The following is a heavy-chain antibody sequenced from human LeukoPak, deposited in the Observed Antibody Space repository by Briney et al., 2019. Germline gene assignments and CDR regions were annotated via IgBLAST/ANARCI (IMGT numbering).Heavy chain of an antibody. CDR2: INHSGST. V-gene: IGHV4-34*01. J-gene: IGHJ3*02. D-gene: IGHD3-22*01. CDR3: ARGRGYYDSSGYGAFDI. Sequence: SETLSLTCAVYGGSFSGYYWSWIRQPPGKGLEWIGEINHSGSTNYNPSLKSRVTISVGTSKNQFSLKLSSVTAADTAVYYCARGRGYYDSSGYGAFDIWGQGTMVTVSS. CDR1: GGSFSGYY.